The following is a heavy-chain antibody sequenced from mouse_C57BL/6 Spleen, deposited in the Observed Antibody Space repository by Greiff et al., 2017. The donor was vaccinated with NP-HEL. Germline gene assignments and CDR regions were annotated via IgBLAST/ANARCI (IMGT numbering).Heavy chain of an antibody. V-gene: IGHV2-5*01. CDR2: IWRGGST. CDR1: GFSLTSYG. CDR3: ARAYYSNYPYFDY. D-gene: IGHD2-5*01. Sequence: VKLMESGPGLVQPSQSLSITCTVSGFSLTSYGVHWVRQSPGKGLEWLGVIWRGGSTDYNAAFMSRLSITKDNSKSQVFFKMNSLQADDTAIYYCARAYYSNYPYFDYWGQGTTLTVSS. J-gene: IGHJ2*01.